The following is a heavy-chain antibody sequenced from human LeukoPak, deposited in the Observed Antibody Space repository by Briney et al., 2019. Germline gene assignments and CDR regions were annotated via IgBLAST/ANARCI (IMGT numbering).Heavy chain of an antibody. CDR2: INWNGGST. D-gene: IGHD2-15*01. Sequence: PGGSLRLSCAASGLTFDDYGMSWVRQAPGKGLEWVSGINWNGGSTGYADSVKGRFTISRDNAKNSLYLQMNSLRAEDTALYYCARKGGYCSGGSCVYYMDVWGKGTTVTVSS. CDR1: GLTFDDYG. V-gene: IGHV3-20*04. J-gene: IGHJ6*03. CDR3: ARKGGYCSGGSCVYYMDV.